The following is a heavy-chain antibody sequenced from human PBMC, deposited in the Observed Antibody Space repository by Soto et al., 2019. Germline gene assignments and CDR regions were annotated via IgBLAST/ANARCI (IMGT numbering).Heavy chain of an antibody. J-gene: IGHJ4*02. CDR2: IYYSGTT. CDR1: GGSISSGGYY. V-gene: IGHV4-31*03. Sequence: QVQLQESGPGLVKPSQTLSLACTVSGGSISSGGYYWSWIRQHPVKGQEWIGYIYYSGTTYYNPSLKRRVTIPLDTSKNQYPLKLSSLTAADTAMYYCARLSSGERLNFDYWGQGTLVTVSS. D-gene: IGHD3-10*02. CDR3: ARLSSGERLNFDY.